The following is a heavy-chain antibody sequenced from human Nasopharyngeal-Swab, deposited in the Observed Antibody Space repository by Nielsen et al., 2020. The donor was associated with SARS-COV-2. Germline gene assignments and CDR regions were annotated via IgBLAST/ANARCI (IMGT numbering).Heavy chain of an antibody. J-gene: IGHJ4*02. CDR2: ISGSGGST. Sequence: GGSLRLSCAASGLTFSSYAMSWVRKAPGKGLEWVSAISGSGGSTYYADSVKGRFTISRDNSKNTLYLQMNSLRAEDTAVYYCAKSGYSSSSESDYWGQGTLVTVSS. CDR1: GLTFSSYA. CDR3: AKSGYSSSSESDY. D-gene: IGHD6-6*01. V-gene: IGHV3-23*01.